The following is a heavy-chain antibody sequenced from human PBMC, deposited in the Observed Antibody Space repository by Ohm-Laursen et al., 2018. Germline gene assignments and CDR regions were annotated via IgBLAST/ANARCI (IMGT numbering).Heavy chain of an antibody. CDR2: INPNSGGT. CDR1: GYTFTGYY. J-gene: IGHJ4*02. CDR3: ARGIVRNRNYFDY. D-gene: IGHD2/OR15-2a*01. Sequence: ASVKVSCKASGYTFTGYYMHWVRQAPGHGLEWMGWINPNSGGTNYAQKFQGRVTMTRDTSISTAYMELSRLRSDDTAVYYCARGIVRNRNYFDYWGQGTLVTVSS. V-gene: IGHV1-2*02.